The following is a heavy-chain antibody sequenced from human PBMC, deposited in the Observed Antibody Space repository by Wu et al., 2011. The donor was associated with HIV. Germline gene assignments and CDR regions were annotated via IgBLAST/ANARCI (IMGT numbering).Heavy chain of an antibody. CDR1: GYPFSRYG. V-gene: IGHV1-18*01. CDR3: ARDRHPMVGPWYYYYYMDV. Sequence: QVQLVQSGAEVKKPGASVRVSCKTSGYPFSRYGISWVRQAPGQGLEWMGWISADNGDTNYAQKLQGRVTMTTDTSTSTAYMELRSLRFDDTAVYYCARDRHPMVGPWYYYYYMDVWGKGTTVTVSS. J-gene: IGHJ6*03. CDR2: ISADNGDT. D-gene: IGHD3-10*01.